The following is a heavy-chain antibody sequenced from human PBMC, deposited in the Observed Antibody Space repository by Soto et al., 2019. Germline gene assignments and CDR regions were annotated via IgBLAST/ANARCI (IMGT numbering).Heavy chain of an antibody. CDR1: GDSVSSNSAA. V-gene: IGHV6-1*01. J-gene: IGHJ4*02. CDR3: ARGVAARPPGAGGSFDY. Sequence: SQTLSLTCAISGDSVSSNSAAWNWIRQSPSRGLEWLGRTYYRSKWYNDYAVSVKSRITINPDTSKNQFSLQLNSVTPEDTAVYYCARGVAARPPGAGGSFDYWGQGTLVTV. CDR2: TYYRSKWYN. D-gene: IGHD6-6*01.